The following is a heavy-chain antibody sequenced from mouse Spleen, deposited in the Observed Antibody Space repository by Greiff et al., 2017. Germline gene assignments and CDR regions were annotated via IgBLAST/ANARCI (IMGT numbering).Heavy chain of an antibody. D-gene: IGHD1-1*01. V-gene: IGHV1-15*01. CDR2: IDPETGGT. Sequence: ESGAELVRPGASVTLSCKASGYTFTDYEMHWVKQTPVHGLEWIGAIDPETGGTAYNQKFKGKAILTADKSSSTAYMELRSLTSEDSAVYYCTSPYYYGSSYWYFDVWGAGTTVTVSS. J-gene: IGHJ1*01. CDR3: TSPYYYGSSYWYFDV. CDR1: GYTFTDYE.